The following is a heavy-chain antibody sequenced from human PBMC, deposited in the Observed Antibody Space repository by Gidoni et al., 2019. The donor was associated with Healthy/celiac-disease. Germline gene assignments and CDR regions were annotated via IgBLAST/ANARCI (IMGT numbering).Heavy chain of an antibody. CDR1: GGSISSGGYS. CDR3: ARMGGARGTVTRPGPFDY. V-gene: IGHV4-30-2*01. CDR2: IYHSGST. J-gene: IGHJ4*02. D-gene: IGHD4-17*01. Sequence: QLQLQESGSGLVKPSQTLSLTCAVSGGSISSGGYSLSWIRQPPGKGLEWIGYIYHSGSTYYNPSLKSRVTISVDRSKNQFSLKLSSVTAADTAVYYCARMGGARGTVTRPGPFDYWGQGTLVTVSS.